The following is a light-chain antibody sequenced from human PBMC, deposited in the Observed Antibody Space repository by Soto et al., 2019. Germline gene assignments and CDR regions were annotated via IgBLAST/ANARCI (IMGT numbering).Light chain of an antibody. V-gene: IGKV1-13*02. CDR1: QGISSA. J-gene: IGKJ5*01. Sequence: IQLTQSPSSLSASVGDRVTITCRASQGISSALAWYQQKPGKAPKLLIYDATTLESGVPARFSGSVSRTDVTHAIGCLHPGDDANLFFQQFNSYPITFGQGKRLQ. CDR3: QQFNSYPIT. CDR2: DAT.